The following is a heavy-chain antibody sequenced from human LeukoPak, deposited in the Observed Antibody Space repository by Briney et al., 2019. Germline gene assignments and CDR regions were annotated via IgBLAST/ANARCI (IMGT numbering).Heavy chain of an antibody. CDR2: IYYSRST. D-gene: IGHD2-2*01. J-gene: IGHJ2*01. CDR3: ARRAYCSSTSCYGNWYFDL. V-gene: IGHV4-39*01. Sequence: SETLSLTCTVSGGSISSSSYYWGWIRQPPGKGLEWIGSIYYSRSTYYNPSLKSRVTISVDTSKNQFSLKLSSVTAADTAVYYCARRAYCSSTSCYGNWYFDLWGRGTLVTVSS. CDR1: GGSISSSSYY.